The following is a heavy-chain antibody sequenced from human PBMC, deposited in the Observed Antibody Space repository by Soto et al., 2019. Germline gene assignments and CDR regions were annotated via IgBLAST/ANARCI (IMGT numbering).Heavy chain of an antibody. CDR1: GYTYTSYG. J-gene: IGHJ3*02. CDR2: ISAYNGNT. D-gene: IGHD3-9*01. CDR3: ARANEEYCDILTGYSGPCAFDI. Sequence: ASVTVSCQTSGYTYTSYGISWVRQAPGQGLEWMGWISAYNGNTNYAQELQGRVTMTTDTSTSTAYMELRSLRSDDTAVYYCARANEEYCDILTGYSGPCAFDIWGQGTMVTVSS. V-gene: IGHV1-18*01.